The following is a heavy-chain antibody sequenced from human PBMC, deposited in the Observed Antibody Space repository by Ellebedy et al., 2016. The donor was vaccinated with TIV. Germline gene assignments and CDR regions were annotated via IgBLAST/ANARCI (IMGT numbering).Heavy chain of an antibody. Sequence: SETLSLTXTVSGGSMSRSTHYWSWIRQPPGKGLEWIGYIHDTGNSNYNPSLKSRVTMLVDTSKNQFSLKLGSVTAADTAVYYCASSPYGDYGIGYWGQGTLVTVSA. J-gene: IGHJ4*02. CDR2: IHDTGNS. CDR1: GGSMSRSTHY. D-gene: IGHD4-17*01. V-gene: IGHV4-61*01. CDR3: ASSPYGDYGIGY.